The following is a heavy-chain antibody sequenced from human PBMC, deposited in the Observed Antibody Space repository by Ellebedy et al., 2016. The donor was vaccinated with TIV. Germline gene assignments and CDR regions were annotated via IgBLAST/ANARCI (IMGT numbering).Heavy chain of an antibody. Sequence: PGGSLRLSCAASGLTFSSHAMSWVRQATGKGLEWVSSITESGGNTYYADSVKGRFTISRDNSKDTLFLQMNSLRAEDTAIYFCARDPVGVGPAFDVWGQGTSVTVSS. J-gene: IGHJ6*02. CDR3: ARDPVGVGPAFDV. D-gene: IGHD4-23*01. CDR1: GLTFSSHA. CDR2: ITESGGNT. V-gene: IGHV3-23*01.